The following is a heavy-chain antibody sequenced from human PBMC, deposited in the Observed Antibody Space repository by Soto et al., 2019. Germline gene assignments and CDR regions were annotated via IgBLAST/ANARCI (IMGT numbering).Heavy chain of an antibody. CDR3: THYGDFGIDY. Sequence: EVQLVESGGGMVKPGGYLRLSCAAYGFTFSNAWMSWVRQAPGKGLEWVGRNKSKTDGGTTDYAALVKDRFTISRDDSNNTMYLAMNSLKTEDTAVYYCTHYGDFGIDYWGQGTLVTDTS. CDR1: GFTFSNAW. D-gene: IGHD4-17*01. V-gene: IGHV3-15*01. CDR2: NKSKTDGGTT. J-gene: IGHJ4*02.